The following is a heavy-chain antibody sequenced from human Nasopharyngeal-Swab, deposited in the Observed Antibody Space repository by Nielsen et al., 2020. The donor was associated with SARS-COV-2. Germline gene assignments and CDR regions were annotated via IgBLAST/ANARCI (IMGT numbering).Heavy chain of an antibody. V-gene: IGHV4-61*02. J-gene: IGHJ2*01. D-gene: IGHD3-22*01. CDR3: ARAPTFYDSSGVWSFDL. Sequence: SETLSLTCTVSDGSFSGGSYYWSWIRKPAGKGLEWIGRIYANGNTNYNPSLQSRVTISVDTSTNQFSLKLNYVTAADTAVYYCARAPTFYDSSGVWSFDLWGRGTLVTVSS. CDR2: IYANGNT. CDR1: DGSFSGGSYY.